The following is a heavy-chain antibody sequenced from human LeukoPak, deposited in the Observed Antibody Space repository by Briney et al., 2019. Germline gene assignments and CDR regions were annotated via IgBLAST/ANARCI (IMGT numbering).Heavy chain of an antibody. CDR2: ISAYNGNT. V-gene: IGHV1-18*01. J-gene: IGHJ6*02. D-gene: IGHD1-14*01. CDR1: GSTFISYG. Sequence: RASVKVSCKASGSTFISYGISWVRQAPGQGLEWMGWISAYNGNTNYAQKLQGRVTMTTDTSTSTAYMELRSLRSDDTAVYYCARDRNRPLCMDVWGQATTVTVSS. CDR3: ARDRNRPLCMDV.